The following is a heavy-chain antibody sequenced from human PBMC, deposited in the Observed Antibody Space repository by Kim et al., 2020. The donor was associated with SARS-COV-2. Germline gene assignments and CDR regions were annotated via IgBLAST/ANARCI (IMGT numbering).Heavy chain of an antibody. CDR2: IYYSGST. CDR3: ARWGMGQTGNWFDP. V-gene: IGHV4-39*01. D-gene: IGHD1-26*01. Sequence: SETLSLTFTVSGGSISSSSYYWGWIRQPPGKGLEWIGSIYYSGSTYYNPSLKSRVTISVDTSKNQFSLKLSSVTAADTAVYYCARWGMGQTGNWFDPWGQGTLVTVSS. J-gene: IGHJ5*02. CDR1: GGSISSSSYY.